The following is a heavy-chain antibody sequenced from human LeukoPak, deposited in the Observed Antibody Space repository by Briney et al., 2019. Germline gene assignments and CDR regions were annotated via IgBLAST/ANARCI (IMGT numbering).Heavy chain of an antibody. CDR2: ISGSGGRT. V-gene: IGHV3-23*01. Sequence: PGGSLRLSCAASGFTFSNYAMSWVCQAPGKGLEWVSGISGSGGRTYDADSVKGRFTISRDNSKNTLYLQMNSLRAEDTAVYYCAELGITMIGGVWGKGTTVTISS. D-gene: IGHD3-10*02. CDR3: AELGITMIGGV. CDR1: GFTFSNYA. J-gene: IGHJ6*04.